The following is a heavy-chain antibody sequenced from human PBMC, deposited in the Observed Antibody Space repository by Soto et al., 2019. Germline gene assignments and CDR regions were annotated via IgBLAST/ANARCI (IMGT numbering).Heavy chain of an antibody. J-gene: IGHJ4*02. CDR2: IYSGTT. CDR1: GVSISSGGYS. D-gene: IGHD5-12*01. Sequence: SETLSLTCAVSGVSISSGGYSWSWIRQPPGKGMEWIGYIYSGTTHYNPSLKSRVTISMDRSKNQVSLTLNSVTSADTAVYFCARDRRDGYKRYFEFWGQGNQVTVSS. CDR3: ARDRRDGYKRYFEF. V-gene: IGHV4-30-2*01.